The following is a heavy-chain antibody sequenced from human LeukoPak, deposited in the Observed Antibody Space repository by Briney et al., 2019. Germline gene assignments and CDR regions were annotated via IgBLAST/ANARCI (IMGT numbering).Heavy chain of an antibody. CDR1: GFTFSSYA. V-gene: IGHV3-23*01. J-gene: IGHJ4*02. CDR2: ISNSDYST. D-gene: IGHD3-10*01. Sequence: PGGSLRLSCAASGFTFSSYAMSWVRQAPGKGLEWVSTISNSDYSTYYTDSVKGRFTISRDNSKNTLYLQMNSLKTEDTAVYYCTRGASGPTLYWGQGTLVTVSS. CDR3: TRGASGPTLY.